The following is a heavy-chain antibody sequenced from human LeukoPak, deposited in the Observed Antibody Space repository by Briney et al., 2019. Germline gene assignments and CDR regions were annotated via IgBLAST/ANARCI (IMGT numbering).Heavy chain of an antibody. D-gene: IGHD2-8*01. CDR1: GFTFSDYY. Sequence: AGGSLRLSCAASGFTFSDYYMSWIRQAPGKGLEWVSYISSSGSTIYYVDSVKGRFTISRDNAKNSLYLQMNSLRAEDTAVYYCARGGGDCTNGVCYNYWYFDLWGRGTLVTVSS. V-gene: IGHV3-11*01. CDR2: ISSSGSTI. J-gene: IGHJ2*01. CDR3: ARGGGDCTNGVCYNYWYFDL.